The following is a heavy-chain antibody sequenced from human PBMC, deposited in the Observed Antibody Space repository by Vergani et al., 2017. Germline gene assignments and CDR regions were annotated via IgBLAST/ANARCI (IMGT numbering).Heavy chain of an antibody. J-gene: IGHJ1*01. CDR2: IKQDGSEK. CDR3: ARGASGSYWNLFQH. CDR1: GFIFSNYW. D-gene: IGHD1-26*01. Sequence: EVQLVESGGDLVQPGGSLRLSCTASGFIFSNYWMSWVRQAPGKGLEWVANIKQDGSEKYYVDSVKGRFTISRDSAKNSLYLQMNRLRVEDTALYYCARGASGSYWNLFQHWGQGTLVTVSS. V-gene: IGHV3-7*03.